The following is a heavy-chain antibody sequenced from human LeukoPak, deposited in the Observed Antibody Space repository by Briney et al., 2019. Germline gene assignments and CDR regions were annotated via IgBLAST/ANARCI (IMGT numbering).Heavy chain of an antibody. V-gene: IGHV5-51*01. CDR3: ARRNDTAGLDY. J-gene: IGHJ4*02. D-gene: IGHD5-18*01. Sequence: GESLKISCKGSGYIFTSHWIGWVRQMPGKGLEWMGIIYPGDSDTRYSPSFQGQVTISADKSISTAYLQWSSLKASDTAMYYCARRNDTAGLDYWGQGTLVTVSS. CDR1: GYIFTSHW. CDR2: IYPGDSDT.